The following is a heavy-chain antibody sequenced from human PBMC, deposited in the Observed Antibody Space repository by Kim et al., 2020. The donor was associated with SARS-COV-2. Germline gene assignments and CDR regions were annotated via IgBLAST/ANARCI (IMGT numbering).Heavy chain of an antibody. D-gene: IGHD1-26*01. V-gene: IGHV1-2*06. Sequence: ASVKVSCKASGYTFTGYYMHWVRQAPGQGLEWMGRINPNSGGTNYAQKFQGRVTMTRDTSISTAYMELSRLRSDDTAVYYCALDWGIVGATWNHDAFDIWGQGTMVTVSS. CDR3: ALDWGIVGATWNHDAFDI. J-gene: IGHJ3*02. CDR1: GYTFTGYY. CDR2: INPNSGGT.